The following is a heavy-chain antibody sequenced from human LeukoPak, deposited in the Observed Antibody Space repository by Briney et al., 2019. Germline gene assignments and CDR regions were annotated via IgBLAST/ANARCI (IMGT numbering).Heavy chain of an antibody. CDR2: INPNSGGT. CDR3: ARTIFGVVTHSKGWFDP. Sequence: ASVKVSCKASGGTFSSYAISWVRQAPGQGLEWMGWINPNSGGTNYAQKFQGRVTMTRDTSISTAYMELSRLRSDDTAVYYCARTIFGVVTHSKGWFDPWGQGTLVTVSS. CDR1: GGTFSSYA. J-gene: IGHJ5*02. D-gene: IGHD3-3*01. V-gene: IGHV1-2*02.